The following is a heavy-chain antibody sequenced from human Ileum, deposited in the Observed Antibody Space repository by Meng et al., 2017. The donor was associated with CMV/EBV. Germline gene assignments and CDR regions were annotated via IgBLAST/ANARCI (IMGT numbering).Heavy chain of an antibody. J-gene: IGHJ4*02. CDR3: ARAYTSSWYGGFDY. Sequence: SGFTFSCYSMHWVRQAPGKGLEWVSSISSSSTYIYYADSVKGRFTISRDNAKNSLYLQMDSLRAEDTAVYYCARAYTSSWYGGFDYWGQGTLVTVSS. V-gene: IGHV3-21*01. CDR1: GFTFSCYS. CDR2: ISSSSTYI. D-gene: IGHD6-13*01.